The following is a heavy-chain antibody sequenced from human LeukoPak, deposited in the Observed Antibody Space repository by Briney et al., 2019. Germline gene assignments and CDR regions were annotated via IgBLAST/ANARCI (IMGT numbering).Heavy chain of an antibody. CDR1: GGSISSSYYY. J-gene: IGHJ4*02. CDR2: IYYSGST. Sequence: PSETLSLTCTVSGGSISSSYYYWGWIRQPPGKGLELIGSIYYSGSTCYNPSLRSRVTMSVDTSKNQFSLKMSSVTAADTAVYHCARRLGIAVFDYWGQGTLVTVSS. D-gene: IGHD6-19*01. V-gene: IGHV4-39*01. CDR3: ARRLGIAVFDY.